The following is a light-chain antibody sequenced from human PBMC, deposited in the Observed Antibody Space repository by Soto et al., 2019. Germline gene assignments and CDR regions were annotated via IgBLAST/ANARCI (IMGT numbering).Light chain of an antibody. CDR2: DAS. CDR3: QQRSNWPWT. Sequence: EIVLTQSPATLSLSPGERATLSCRASQSVSSYLAWYQQKPGQAPRLLIYDASNRATGIPARFSGSGSGTDCTLTISILEPEDFAVYYCQQRSNWPWTFGQGTKVEIK. V-gene: IGKV3-11*01. J-gene: IGKJ1*01. CDR1: QSVSSY.